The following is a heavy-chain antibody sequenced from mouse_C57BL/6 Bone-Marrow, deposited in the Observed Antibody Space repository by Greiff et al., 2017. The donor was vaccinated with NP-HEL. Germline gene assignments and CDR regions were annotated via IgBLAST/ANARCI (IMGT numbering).Heavy chain of an antibody. D-gene: IGHD1-1*01. V-gene: IGHV1-82*01. Sequence: VQLQQSGPELVKPGASVKISCKASGYAFSSSWMNWVKQRPGKGLEWIGRIYPGDGDTNYNGKFKGKATLTADKSSSTAYMQRSSLTSEDSAVYFCAKGTTVVAPLSMDYWGQGTSVTVSS. J-gene: IGHJ4*01. CDR2: IYPGDGDT. CDR3: AKGTTVVAPLSMDY. CDR1: GYAFSSSW.